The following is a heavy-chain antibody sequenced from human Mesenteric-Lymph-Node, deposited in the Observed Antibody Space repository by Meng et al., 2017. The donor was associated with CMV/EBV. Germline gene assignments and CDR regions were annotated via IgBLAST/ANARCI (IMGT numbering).Heavy chain of an antibody. J-gene: IGHJ4*02. V-gene: IGHV1-18*01. Sequence: ASVKVSCKASGYTFITYGISWVRQAPGQGLEWMGWISAYNGNTNSAQNLQGRGTMTTDTSTSTAYMELRSLRSDDTAVYYCARSPYYYEERGEEGFEEWGKGTLVTVSS. D-gene: IGHD3-22*01. CDR3: ARSPYYYEERGEEGFEE. CDR1: GYTFITYG. CDR2: ISAYNGNT.